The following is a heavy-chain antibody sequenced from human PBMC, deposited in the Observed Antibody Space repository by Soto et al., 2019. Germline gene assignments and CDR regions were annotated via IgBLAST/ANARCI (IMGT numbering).Heavy chain of an antibody. D-gene: IGHD4-17*01. V-gene: IGHV1-69*01. Sequence: QVQLVQSGAEVKKPGSSVKVSCKASGDTFNKYAFNWVRQAPGQGLEWMGGIIPIFGTPNYAQRVQGRVTITADESTSTAYMELSSLRSEDRAVYYCARGIDYGGVNRIDYWGQGTLVTVSS. J-gene: IGHJ4*02. CDR3: ARGIDYGGVNRIDY. CDR2: IIPIFGTP. CDR1: GDTFNKYA.